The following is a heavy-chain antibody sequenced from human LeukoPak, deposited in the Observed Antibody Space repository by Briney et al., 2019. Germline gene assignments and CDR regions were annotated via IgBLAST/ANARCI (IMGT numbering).Heavy chain of an antibody. J-gene: IGHJ6*02. D-gene: IGHD4-17*01. CDR1: GFTFSSYS. CDR3: ARDYTHDYGDYDYYYGMDV. CDR2: ISSSSSYI. Sequence: PRGSLRLSCAASGFTFSSYSMNWVRQAPGKGLEWVSSISSSSSYIYYADSVKGRFTISRDNAKNSLYLQMNSLRAEDTAVYYCARDYTHDYGDYDYYYGMDVWGQGTTVTVSS. V-gene: IGHV3-21*01.